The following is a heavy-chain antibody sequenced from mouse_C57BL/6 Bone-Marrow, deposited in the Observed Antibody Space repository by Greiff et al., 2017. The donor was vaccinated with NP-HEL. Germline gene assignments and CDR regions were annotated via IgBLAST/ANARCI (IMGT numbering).Heavy chain of an antibody. D-gene: IGHD1-1*01. V-gene: IGHV1-54*01. Sequence: VQLQQSVAELVRPGTSVKVSCKASGYAFTNYLIEWVKQRPGQGLEWIGVINPGSGGTNYNEKFKGKATLTADKSSSTAYMQLSSLTSEDSAVSFCARRATVVAQDYWGQGTTLTVSS. CDR1: GYAFTNYL. CDR3: ARRATVVAQDY. CDR2: INPGSGGT. J-gene: IGHJ2*01.